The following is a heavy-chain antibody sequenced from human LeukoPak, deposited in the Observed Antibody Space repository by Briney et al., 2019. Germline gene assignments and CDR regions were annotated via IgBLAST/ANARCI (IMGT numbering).Heavy chain of an antibody. Sequence: PSETLSLTCTVSDYSISSGYYWGWIRQPPGKGLEWIGSIYHSGSTYYNPSLKSRVTISVDTSKNQFSLKLSSVTAADTAVYYCARENSGSWGQGTLVTVSS. CDR1: DYSISSGYY. D-gene: IGHD3-22*01. J-gene: IGHJ4*02. V-gene: IGHV4-38-2*02. CDR2: IYHSGST. CDR3: ARENSGS.